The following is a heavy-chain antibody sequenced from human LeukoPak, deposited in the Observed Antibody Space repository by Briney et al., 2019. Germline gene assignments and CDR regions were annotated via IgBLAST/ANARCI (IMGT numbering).Heavy chain of an antibody. CDR2: IYYSGST. J-gene: IGHJ4*02. CDR1: GGSISSYS. D-gene: IGHD3-22*01. CDR3: ARDKVASDYYYDSSGYYSFDY. V-gene: IGHV4-59*01. Sequence: SETLSLTCTVSGGSISSYSWSWIRQPPGKGLEWIGYIYYSGSTNQNPSLKSRVTISVDTSKNQFSLKLSSVTAADTAVYYCARDKVASDYYYDSSGYYSFDYWGQGTLVTVSS.